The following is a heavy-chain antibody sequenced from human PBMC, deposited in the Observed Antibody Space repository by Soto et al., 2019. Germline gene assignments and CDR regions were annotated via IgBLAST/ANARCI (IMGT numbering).Heavy chain of an antibody. CDR3: ARALPAARYFDL. V-gene: IGHV1-18*01. CDR1: GFTLTELS. D-gene: IGHD2-2*01. Sequence: ASVHVSCQVSGFTLTELSMHWVRQARGKGLEWMGWNSTYNGNTNYAQKLQGRVTMTTDTSTSTAYMELRSLRSDDTAVYYCARALPAARYFDLWGRGTLVTVSS. CDR2: NSTYNGNT. J-gene: IGHJ2*01.